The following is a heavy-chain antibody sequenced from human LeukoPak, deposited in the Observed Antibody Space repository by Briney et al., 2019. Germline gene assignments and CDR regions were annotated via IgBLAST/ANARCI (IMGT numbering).Heavy chain of an antibody. Sequence: PSETMSLTRTVSGGSISRHTFYWAWIRQPPGKGLEWIGSIFYSGSTYYNPSLESRVTISVDTPKNHFSLNLSSVTAADPAVYYCARFARDEAYFGPWGRGARLTASS. V-gene: IGHV4-39*02. CDR1: GGSISRHTFY. CDR3: ARFARDEAYFGP. J-gene: IGHJ5*02. D-gene: IGHD2-21*02. CDR2: IFYSGST.